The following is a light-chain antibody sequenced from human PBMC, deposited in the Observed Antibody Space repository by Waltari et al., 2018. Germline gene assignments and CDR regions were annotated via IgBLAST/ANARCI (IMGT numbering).Light chain of an antibody. CDR1: SGLSSNV. Sequence: QLVLTQSPSASASLGASVKLTCTLSSGLSSNVIAWLQQQPEKGHRYLMKVTSDGSHSKGDEIPDRFSGSSSGAERYLTLSSLQSEDEADYYCQTGGHGTWVFGGGTKLTVL. V-gene: IGLV4-69*01. CDR2: VTSDGSH. J-gene: IGLJ3*02. CDR3: QTGGHGTWV.